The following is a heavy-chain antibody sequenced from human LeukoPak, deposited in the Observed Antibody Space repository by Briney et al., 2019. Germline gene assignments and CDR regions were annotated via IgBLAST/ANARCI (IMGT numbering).Heavy chain of an antibody. V-gene: IGHV3-30*02. J-gene: IGHJ4*02. CDR2: IRYDGSNK. D-gene: IGHD6-13*01. CDR3: AKEAPYSSSPDY. CDR1: GFIFSSYG. Sequence: GGSLRLSCAASGFIFSSYGMHWVRQAPGKGLEWVAFIRYDGSNKYYADSVKGRFTISRDNSKNTLYLQMNSLRAEDTAVYYCAKEAPYSSSPDYWGQGTLVTVSS.